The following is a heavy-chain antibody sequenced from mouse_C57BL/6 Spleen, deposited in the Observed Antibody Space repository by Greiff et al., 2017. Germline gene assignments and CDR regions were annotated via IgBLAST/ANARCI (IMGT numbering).Heavy chain of an antibody. Sequence: EVQVVESGGGLVKPGGSLKLSCAASGFTFSSYAMSWVRQTPEKRLEWVETISDGGSYTYYPANVKGRFTISRDNAKNNLYLQMSHLKSEDTAMYYCARETTVVATAWDFGVWGTGATVSVSS. CDR3: ARETTVVATAWDFGV. CDR2: ISDGGSYT. D-gene: IGHD1-1*01. V-gene: IGHV5-4*01. J-gene: IGHJ1*03. CDR1: GFTFSSYA.